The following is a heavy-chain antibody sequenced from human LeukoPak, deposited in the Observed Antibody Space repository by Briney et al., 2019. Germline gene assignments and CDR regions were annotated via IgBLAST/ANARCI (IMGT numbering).Heavy chain of an antibody. CDR2: VKQDGSGR. CDR3: ARTYYYDSGGYYA. CDR1: GFTFSRYW. V-gene: IGHV3-7*01. Sequence: GGSLRLSCAASGFTFSRYWMNWVRQAPGKGLEWVANVKQDGSGRYYVDSVKGRFTISRDNAKNSLYLQMNSLRAEDTAVYYCARTYYYDSGGYYAWGQGTLVTVSS. D-gene: IGHD3-22*01. J-gene: IGHJ4*02.